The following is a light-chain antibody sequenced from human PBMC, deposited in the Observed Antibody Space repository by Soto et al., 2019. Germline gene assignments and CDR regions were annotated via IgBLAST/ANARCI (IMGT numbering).Light chain of an antibody. CDR2: GAT. J-gene: IGKJ2*01. CDR3: QQYNNWYT. CDR1: QSVSSN. Sequence: EIVMTQSPAALSVSPGERATLSGRASQSVSSNLAWYQQKAGQAPRLLIYGATTRATGIPARFSGSGSGTEFTLTISSLQSEDFAVYYCQQYNNWYTFGQGTKLEIK. V-gene: IGKV3-15*01.